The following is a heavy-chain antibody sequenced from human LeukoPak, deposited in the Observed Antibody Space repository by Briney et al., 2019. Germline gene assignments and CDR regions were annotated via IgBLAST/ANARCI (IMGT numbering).Heavy chain of an antibody. CDR1: RLRFTSYW. D-gene: IGHD2-15*01. CDR2: INQGGNTV. CDR3: ATTFPYCGDGTCKL. V-gene: IGHV3-7*01. Sequence: GSLRLSCAASRLRFTSYWMSWVRQAPGKGLEWVANINQGGNTVNYVDSVKGRVSISRDNANNALFLQMHSLRFEDTAIYYCATTFPYCGDGTCKLGGQGAQVTVSS. J-gene: IGHJ4*02.